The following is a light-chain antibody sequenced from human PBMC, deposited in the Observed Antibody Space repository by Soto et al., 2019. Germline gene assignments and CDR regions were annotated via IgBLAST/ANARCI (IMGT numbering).Light chain of an antibody. CDR2: DAS. CDR3: QQYGSSTGLT. V-gene: IGKV3D-20*01. Sequence: EIVLTQSPATLSLSPGERATLSCGASQSVSSSYLAWYQQKPGLAPRLLIYDASSRATGIPDRFSGSGSGTDFTLTISRLEPEDFAAYYCQQYGSSTGLTFGGGTKVDIK. CDR1: QSVSSSY. J-gene: IGKJ4*01.